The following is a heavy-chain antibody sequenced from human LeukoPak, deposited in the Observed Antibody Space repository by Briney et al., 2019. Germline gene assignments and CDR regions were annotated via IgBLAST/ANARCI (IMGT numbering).Heavy chain of an antibody. D-gene: IGHD3-10*01. Sequence: ASVKVSCKASGYTFTGYYMHWVRQAPGQGLEWMGWINPNSGGTNYAQKFQGRVTMTRDTSISTAYMELSRLRSDDTALYYCARDSHYGSGTIDYWGQGTLVTVSS. CDR3: ARDSHYGSGTIDY. J-gene: IGHJ4*02. CDR1: GYTFTGYY. CDR2: INPNSGGT. V-gene: IGHV1-2*02.